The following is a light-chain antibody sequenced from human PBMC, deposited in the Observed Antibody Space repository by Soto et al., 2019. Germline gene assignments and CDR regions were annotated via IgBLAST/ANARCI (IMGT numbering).Light chain of an antibody. CDR2: DNN. CDR1: NSNIGDNY. J-gene: IGLJ2*01. V-gene: IGLV1-51*01. CDR3: GTWDSSLSAGV. Sequence: QSVLTQPPSVSAAPGQKVTISCSGSNSNIGDNYVSWYQHLPGTAPKLLIYDNNKRPSEIPDRFSGSKSGTSATLGITGLQTGDEADYYCGTWDSSLSAGVFGGGTKVTVL.